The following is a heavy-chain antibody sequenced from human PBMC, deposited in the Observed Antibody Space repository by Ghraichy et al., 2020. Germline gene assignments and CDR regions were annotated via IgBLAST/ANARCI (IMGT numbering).Heavy chain of an antibody. Sequence: GESLNISCAASGFTFSSYWMSWVRQAPGKGLEWVANIKQDGSEKYYVDSVKGRFTISRDNAKNSLYLQMNSLRAEDTAVYYCARRKSGYYYYYYGMDVWGQGTTVTVSS. CDR3: ARRKSGYYYYYYGMDV. D-gene: IGHD5-12*01. CDR2: IKQDGSEK. V-gene: IGHV3-7*03. CDR1: GFTFSSYW. J-gene: IGHJ6*02.